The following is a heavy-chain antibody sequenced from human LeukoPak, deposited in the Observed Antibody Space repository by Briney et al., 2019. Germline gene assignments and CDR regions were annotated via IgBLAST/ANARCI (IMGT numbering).Heavy chain of an antibody. Sequence: GCLRRSYAAAGCTFSSYGRQWRRRAPGRGVGGGGFIRYDECDKYFADSVKGRFTISRDNSKNTLYLQMNSLRAEDTAVYYCARDHQLLSSYFDYWGQGTLVTVSS. CDR3: ARDHQLLSSYFDY. J-gene: IGHJ4*02. CDR2: IRYDECDK. D-gene: IGHD2-2*01. CDR1: GCTFSSYG. V-gene: IGHV3-30*02.